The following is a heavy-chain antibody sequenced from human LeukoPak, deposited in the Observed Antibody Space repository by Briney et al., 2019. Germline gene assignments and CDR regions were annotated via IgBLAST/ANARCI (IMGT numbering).Heavy chain of an antibody. CDR2: IYTTGNT. CDR1: GGSISSYY. V-gene: IGHV4-4*07. CDR3: ARDTYDYDDGSDYIDYFDS. Sequence: SETLSLTCSVSGGSISSYYWSWIRQPAGKGQEWIGRIYTTGNTAYNPSLKIRVTMSVATSKNQFSLKLSSVTAADTAVYYCARDTYDYDDGSDYIDYFDSGGQGILVTVSS. J-gene: IGHJ4*02. D-gene: IGHD3-22*01.